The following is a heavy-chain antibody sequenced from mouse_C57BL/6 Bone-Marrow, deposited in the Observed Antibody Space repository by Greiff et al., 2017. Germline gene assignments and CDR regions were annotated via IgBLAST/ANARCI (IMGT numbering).Heavy chain of an antibody. J-gene: IGHJ3*01. CDR3: ARLSVITPWFAY. CDR2: ISSGGSYT. V-gene: IGHV5-6*01. D-gene: IGHD1-1*01. Sequence: EVKLVESGGDLVKPGGSLKLSCAASGFTFSSYGMSWVRQTPDKRLEWVATISSGGSYTYYPDSVKGRFTISRDNAKNTLYLQMSSLKSEDTAMYYCARLSVITPWFAYWGQGTLVTVSA. CDR1: GFTFSSYG.